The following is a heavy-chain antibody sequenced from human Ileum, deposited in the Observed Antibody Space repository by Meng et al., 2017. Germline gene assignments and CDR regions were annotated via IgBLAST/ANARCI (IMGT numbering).Heavy chain of an antibody. CDR1: GFTFSSYW. CDR3: AREGYDYVWGSYRYSWYFDL. J-gene: IGHJ2*01. D-gene: IGHD3-16*02. V-gene: IGHV3-74*01. Sequence: GESLKISWAASGFTFSSYWMHWVRQAPGKGLGWVSRINSDGSSTSYADSVKGRFTISRDNAKNTLYLQMNSLRAEDTAVYYCAREGYDYVWGSYRYSWYFDLWGRGTLVTVSS. CDR2: INSDGSST.